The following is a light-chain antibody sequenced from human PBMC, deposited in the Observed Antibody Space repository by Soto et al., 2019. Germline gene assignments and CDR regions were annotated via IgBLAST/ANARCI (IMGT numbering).Light chain of an antibody. CDR2: AVS. J-gene: IGKJ3*01. V-gene: IGKV1-39*01. CDR3: QQSYSPLFT. CDR1: QSISSY. Sequence: DIQMTQSPSSLSASVGDRVTMTCRASQSISSYLNWYQQKPGKAPKALIFAVSSLQSGVPSRFSGSGSGTEFTLTITTLQPEDFATYYCQQSYSPLFTFGPGTKVDI.